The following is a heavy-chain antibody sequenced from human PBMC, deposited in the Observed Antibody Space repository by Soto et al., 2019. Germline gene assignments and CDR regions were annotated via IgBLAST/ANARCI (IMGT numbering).Heavy chain of an antibody. V-gene: IGHV3-74*01. D-gene: IGHD2-21*01. Sequence: PGGSLRLSCAASGFTFCTYWMHWVRQAPGKGLVWVSRINSDGRSTDYADSVKGRFTISRDNAKNTLYLQMNSLRAEDTAVYYCVRGVNPFDIWGQGTMVTVSS. CDR3: VRGVNPFDI. J-gene: IGHJ3*02. CDR1: GFTFCTYW. CDR2: INSDGRST.